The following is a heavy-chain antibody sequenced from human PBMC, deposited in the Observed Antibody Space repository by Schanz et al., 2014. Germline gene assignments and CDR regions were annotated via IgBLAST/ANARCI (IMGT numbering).Heavy chain of an antibody. Sequence: QVQLQESGPGLVKPSETLSLTCTVSGGSISTYYWSWIRQPAGKGLEWIGRIYTSGSTNYNPSLKSRVTMAVDPSKTQFSLRLSSVTAADTAVYYCARYTGAYFDYWGQGTLVTVSS. V-gene: IGHV4-4*07. CDR3: ARYTGAYFDY. J-gene: IGHJ4*02. CDR2: IYTSGST. D-gene: IGHD1-26*01. CDR1: GGSISTYY.